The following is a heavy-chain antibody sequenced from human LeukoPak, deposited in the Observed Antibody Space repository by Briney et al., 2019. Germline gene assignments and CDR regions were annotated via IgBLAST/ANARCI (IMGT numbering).Heavy chain of an antibody. CDR1: GGSISSGGYY. J-gene: IGHJ4*02. D-gene: IGHD5-18*01. CDR3: ARDIGEGGYSYGYFDY. V-gene: IGHV4-31*03. Sequence: SETLSLTCTVSGGSISSGGYYWSWIRQHPGKGLEWIGYIYYSGSTYYNPSLKSRVTISVDTSKNQFSLKLSSVTAADTAAYYCARDIGEGGYSYGYFDYWGQGTLVTVSS. CDR2: IYYSGST.